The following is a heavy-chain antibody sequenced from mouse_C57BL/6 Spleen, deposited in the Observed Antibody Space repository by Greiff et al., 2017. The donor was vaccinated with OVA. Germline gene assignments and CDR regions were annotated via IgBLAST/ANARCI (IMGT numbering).Heavy chain of an antibody. CDR3: ARNGNYCAMDY. D-gene: IGHD2-1*01. CDR2: IRNKANGYTT. J-gene: IGHJ4*01. Sequence: EVKVVESGGGLVQPGGSLSLSCAASGFTFTDYYMSWVRQPPGKALEWLGFIRNKANGYTTEYSASVKGRFTISRDNSQSILYLQMNALRAEDSATYYCARNGNYCAMDYWGQGTSVTVSS. CDR1: GFTFTDYY. V-gene: IGHV7-3*01.